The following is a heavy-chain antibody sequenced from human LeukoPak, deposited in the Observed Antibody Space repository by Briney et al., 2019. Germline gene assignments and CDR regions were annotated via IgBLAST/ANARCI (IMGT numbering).Heavy chain of an antibody. CDR1: GGTFSSYA. J-gene: IGHJ4*02. CDR2: IIPIFGTA. V-gene: IGHV1-69*05. CDR3: ARDLYDSSGYYYRYYFDY. Sequence: ASVKVSCKASGGTFSSYAISWVRQAPGQGLEWMGRIIPIFGTANYAQKFQGRVTITTDESTSTAYMELSSLRSEDTAVYYCARDLYDSSGYYYRYYFDYWAREPWSPSPQ. D-gene: IGHD3-22*01.